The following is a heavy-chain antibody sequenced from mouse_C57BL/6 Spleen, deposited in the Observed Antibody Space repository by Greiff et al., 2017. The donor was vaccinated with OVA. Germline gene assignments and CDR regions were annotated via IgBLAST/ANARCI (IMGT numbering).Heavy chain of an antibody. CDR2: ISGGGGNT. CDR1: GFTFSSYT. V-gene: IGHV5-9*01. CDR3: ARRYYGSSYWYFDV. Sequence: EVKLMESGGGLVKPGGSLKLSCAASGFTFSSYTMSWVRQTPEKRLEWVATISGGGGNTYYPDSVKGRFTISRDNAKNTLYLQMSSLRSEDTAWYYCARRYYGSSYWYFDVWGTGTTVTVSS. D-gene: IGHD1-1*01. J-gene: IGHJ1*03.